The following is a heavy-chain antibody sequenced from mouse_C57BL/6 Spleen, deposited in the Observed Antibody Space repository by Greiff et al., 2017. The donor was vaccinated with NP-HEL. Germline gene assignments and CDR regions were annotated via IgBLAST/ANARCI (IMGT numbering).Heavy chain of an antibody. D-gene: IGHD4-1*01. V-gene: IGHV5-16*01. J-gene: IGHJ4*01. CDR2: INYDGSST. CDR3: ARDLSGTNYAMDY. Sequence: EVHLVESEGGLVQPGSSMKLSCTASGFTFSDYYMAWVRQVPEKGLEWVANINYDGSSTYYLDSLKSRFIISRDNAKNILYLQMSSLKSEDTATYYCARDLSGTNYAMDYWGQGTSVTVSS. CDR1: GFTFSDYY.